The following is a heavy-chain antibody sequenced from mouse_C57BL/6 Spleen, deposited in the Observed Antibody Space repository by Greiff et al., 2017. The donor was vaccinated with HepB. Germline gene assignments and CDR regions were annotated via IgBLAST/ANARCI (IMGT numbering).Heavy chain of an antibody. CDR1: GFTFSDYG. J-gene: IGHJ4*01. Sequence: EVQGVESGGGLVKPGGSLKLSCAASGFTFSDYGMHWVRQAPEKGLEWVAYISSGSSTIYYADTVKGRFTISRDNAKNTLFLQMTSLRSEDTAMYYCARGPYYYGSSPYAMDYWGQGTSVTVSS. CDR3: ARGPYYYGSSPYAMDY. D-gene: IGHD1-1*01. V-gene: IGHV5-17*01. CDR2: ISSGSSTI.